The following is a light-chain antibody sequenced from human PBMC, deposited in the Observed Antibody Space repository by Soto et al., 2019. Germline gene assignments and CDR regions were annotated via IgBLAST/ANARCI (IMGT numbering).Light chain of an antibody. CDR2: DAS. J-gene: IGKJ4*02. CDR1: QSFSSY. CDR3: YQRSYWPPLT. V-gene: IGKV3-11*01. Sequence: EIMMTQSPATLSLSPGERATLSCRTSQSFSSYFAWYQQKPGQAPRLLIYDASNSATGIPARLSGSGSGTDSTLTIISREHEDDAAYYYYQRSYWPPLTFGGGTKVEIK.